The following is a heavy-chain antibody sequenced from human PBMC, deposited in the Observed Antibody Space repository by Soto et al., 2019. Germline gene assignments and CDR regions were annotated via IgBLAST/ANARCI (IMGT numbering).Heavy chain of an antibody. D-gene: IGHD1-1*01. J-gene: IGHJ2*01. CDR1: GFSLSSSGGA. CDR3: ATQLTADGYFDF. CDR2: IFGDDEK. Sequence: SGPTLVNPTQTLTLTCTFSGFSLSSSGGAVGWIRQPPGKALEWLALIFGDDEKRYRPSLQSRLSITKDTSRNQAVLTVTNMEPVDAGTYHCATQLTADGYFDFWGRGTLVTVSS. V-gene: IGHV2-5*02.